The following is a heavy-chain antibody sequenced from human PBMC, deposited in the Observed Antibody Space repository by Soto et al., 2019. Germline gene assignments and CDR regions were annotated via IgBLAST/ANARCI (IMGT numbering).Heavy chain of an antibody. CDR2: INGGGDSA. D-gene: IGHD3-9*01. Sequence: HPGGSLRLSCTASGFTFDRTTMHWARQAPGKGLEWVSFINGGGDSAYYADSVKGRFTMSRENRKNSLYLQMNSLRIEDTAVYYCIKDRDWSFEYWGQGTPVTVSS. CDR3: IKDRDWSFEY. V-gene: IGHV3-43*01. J-gene: IGHJ4*02. CDR1: GFTFDRTT.